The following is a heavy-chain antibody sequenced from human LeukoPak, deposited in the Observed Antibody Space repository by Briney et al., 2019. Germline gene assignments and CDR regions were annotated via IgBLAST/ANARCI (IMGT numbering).Heavy chain of an antibody. CDR3: ARETVEMATISRNDAFDI. CDR2: INHSGST. J-gene: IGHJ3*02. V-gene: IGHV4-34*01. CDR1: GGSFSGYY. Sequence: SETLSLTCAVYGGSFSGYYWSWIRQPPEKGLEWIGEINHSGSTNYNPSLKSRVTISVDTSKNQFSLKLSSVTAADTAVYYCARETVEMATISRNDAFDIWGQGTMVTVSS. D-gene: IGHD5-24*01.